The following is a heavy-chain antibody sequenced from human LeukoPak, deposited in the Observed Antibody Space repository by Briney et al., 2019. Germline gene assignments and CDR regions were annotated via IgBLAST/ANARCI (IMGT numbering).Heavy chain of an antibody. Sequence: SETLSLTCTVSGGSISGYCWSWIRQSPGSRLEWIGYFCYSGSANSSPNYNPSLKSRVTMSVDTSKNHFSLSLSSVIAADTAMYYCARGYSSNWYLDTWGQGTLVTVSS. D-gene: IGHD6-13*01. V-gene: IGHV4-59*01. J-gene: IGHJ4*02. CDR2: FCYSGSA. CDR3: ARGYSSNWYLDT. CDR1: GGSISGYC.